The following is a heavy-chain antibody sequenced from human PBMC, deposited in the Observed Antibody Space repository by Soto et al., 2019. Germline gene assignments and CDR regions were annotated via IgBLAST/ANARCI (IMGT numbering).Heavy chain of an antibody. CDR2: IYYSGST. D-gene: IGHD3-22*01. V-gene: IGHV4-31*03. CDR3: ASREYYYDRSGFFLGVDFDI. Sequence: SETLPLTCTVSGGSISSGGYYWSWIRQHPGKGLEWIGYIYYSGSTYYNPSLKSRVTISVDTSKNQFSLKLSSVTAADTAVYYCASREYYYDRSGFFLGVDFDIWGQGTMVT. J-gene: IGHJ3*02. CDR1: GGSISSGGYY.